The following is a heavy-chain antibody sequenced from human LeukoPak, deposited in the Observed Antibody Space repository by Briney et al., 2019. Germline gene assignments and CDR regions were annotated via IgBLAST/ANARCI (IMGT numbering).Heavy chain of an antibody. Sequence: PSETLSLTCTVSGGSISSYYWSWIRQPPGKGLEWIGYIYYSGSTNYNPSLKSRVTISVDTSKNQFSLKLSSVTAADTAVYYCARRAPYSYEWSTLDYWGQGTLVTVSS. J-gene: IGHJ4*02. CDR2: IYYSGST. CDR3: ARRAPYSYEWSTLDY. CDR1: GGSISSYY. V-gene: IGHV4-59*08. D-gene: IGHD5-18*01.